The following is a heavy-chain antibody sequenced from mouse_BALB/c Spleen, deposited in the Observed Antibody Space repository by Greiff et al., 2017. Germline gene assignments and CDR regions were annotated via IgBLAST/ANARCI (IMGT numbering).Heavy chain of an antibody. J-gene: IGHJ4*01. CDR1: GFTFTDYY. Sequence: EVKVEESGGGLVQPGGSLRLSCATSGFTFTDYYMSWVRQPPGKALEWLGFIRNKANGYTTEYSASVKGRFTISRDNSQSILYLQMNTLRAEDSATYYCARDFGDYWGQGTSVTVSS. CDR2: IRNKANGYTT. V-gene: IGHV7-3*02. CDR3: ARDFGDY.